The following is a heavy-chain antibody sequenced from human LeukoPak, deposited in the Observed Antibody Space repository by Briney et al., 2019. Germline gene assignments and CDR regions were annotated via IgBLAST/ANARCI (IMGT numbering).Heavy chain of an antibody. Sequence: ASVKVSCKASGYTFTSYYMHWVRQAPGQGHEWMGIINPSGGSTSYAQKFQGRVTMTRDMSTSTVYMELSSLRSEDTAVYYCARDLRDSSGYYYQGDAFDIWGQGTMVTVSS. CDR1: GYTFTSYY. D-gene: IGHD3-22*01. CDR2: INPSGGST. CDR3: ARDLRDSSGYYYQGDAFDI. J-gene: IGHJ3*02. V-gene: IGHV1-46*01.